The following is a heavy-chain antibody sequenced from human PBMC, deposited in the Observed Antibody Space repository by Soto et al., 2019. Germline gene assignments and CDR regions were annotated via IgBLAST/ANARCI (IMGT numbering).Heavy chain of an antibody. Sequence: SETLSLTCTVSGGSISSGGYYWIWIRQHPGKGLEWIGYIYYSGSTYYNPSLKSRVTISVDTSKNQFSLKLSSVTAADTAVYYCARAVLRYFDWSMGFDPWGQGTLVTVSS. CDR1: GGSISSGGYY. D-gene: IGHD3-9*01. CDR3: ARAVLRYFDWSMGFDP. J-gene: IGHJ5*02. V-gene: IGHV4-31*03. CDR2: IYYSGST.